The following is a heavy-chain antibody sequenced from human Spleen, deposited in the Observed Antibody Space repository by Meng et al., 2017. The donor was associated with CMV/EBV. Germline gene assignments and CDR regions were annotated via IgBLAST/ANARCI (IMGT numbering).Heavy chain of an antibody. CDR3: ARRSYSLLYSSGWYTS. J-gene: IGHJ4*02. Sequence: SETLSLTCTVSGGSISSGDYYWSWIRQPPGKGLEWIGYIYYSGSTYYNPSLKSRVTISVDTSKNQFSLKLSSVTAADTAVYYCARRSYSLLYSSGWYTSWGQGTLVTVSS. CDR2: IYYSGST. D-gene: IGHD6-19*01. V-gene: IGHV4-30-4*08. CDR1: GGSISSGDYY.